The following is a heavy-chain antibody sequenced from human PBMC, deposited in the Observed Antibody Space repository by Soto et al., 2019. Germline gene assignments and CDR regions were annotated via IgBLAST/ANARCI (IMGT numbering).Heavy chain of an antibody. CDR3: ARDGIKGVGLLLGIYGMDV. CDR2: IIPIFGTA. CDR1: GGTFSSYA. D-gene: IGHD7-27*01. Sequence: QVQLVQSGAEVKNPGSSVKVSCKASGGTFSSYAISWVRQAPGQGLEWMGGIIPIFGTANYAQKFQGSVRITADASTSTAYMKLSGLRSEDTVVNYCARDGIKGVGLLLGIYGMDVWCQGTTVTVS. J-gene: IGHJ6*02. V-gene: IGHV1-69*01.